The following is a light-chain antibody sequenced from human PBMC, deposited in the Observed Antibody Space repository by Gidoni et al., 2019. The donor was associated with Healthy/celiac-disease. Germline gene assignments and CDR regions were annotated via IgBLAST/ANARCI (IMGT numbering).Light chain of an antibody. V-gene: IGKV1-39*01. CDR2: AAS. CDR3: QQSYSTPPYT. CDR1: QSISSY. Sequence: DIQMPQSPSSLSASVGDRVTITCRASQSISSYLNWYQQKPGQAPKLLIYAASSLQSGVPSRFSGSGSGTDFTLTISSLQPEDFATYYCQQSYSTPPYTFGQGTKLEIK. J-gene: IGKJ2*01.